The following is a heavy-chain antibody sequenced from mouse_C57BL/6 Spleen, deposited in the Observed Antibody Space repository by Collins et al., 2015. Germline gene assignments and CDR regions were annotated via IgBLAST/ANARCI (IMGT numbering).Heavy chain of an antibody. CDR1: GYTFTEYT. Sequence: SVKLSCKASGYTFTEYTIHWVKQRSGQGLEWIGWFYPGSGSIKYNEKFKDKATLTADKSSSTVYMELSRLTSEDSAVYFCARHEEDYDYPGWYFDVWGTGTTVTVSS. V-gene: IGHV1-62-2*01. D-gene: IGHD2-4*01. CDR3: ARHEEDYDYPGWYFDV. J-gene: IGHJ1*03. CDR2: FYPGSGSI.